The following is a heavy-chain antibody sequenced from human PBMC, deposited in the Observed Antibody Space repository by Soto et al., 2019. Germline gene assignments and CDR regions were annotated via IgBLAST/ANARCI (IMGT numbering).Heavy chain of an antibody. CDR2: ISYDGSNK. CDR3: ARGGRGHILVVTGILDY. J-gene: IGHJ4*02. D-gene: IGHD2-21*02. V-gene: IGHV3-30-3*01. CDR1: GFTFSSYA. Sequence: QVQLVESGGGVVQPGRSLRLSCAASGFTFSSYAMHWVRQAPGKGLEWVAVISYDGSNKYYADSVKGRFTISRDNSKNTLYLQMNSLRAEDTAVYYCARGGRGHILVVTGILDYWGQGTLVTVSS.